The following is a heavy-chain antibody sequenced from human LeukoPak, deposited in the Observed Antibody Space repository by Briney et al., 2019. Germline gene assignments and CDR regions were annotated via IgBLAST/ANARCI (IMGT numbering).Heavy chain of an antibody. D-gene: IGHD2-2*01. CDR2: INHSGST. CDR3: ARLETGVVPAAKV. Sequence: SETLSLTCAVYGGSFSGYYWSWIRQPPGKGLEWIGEINHSGSTNYNPSLKSRVTISVDTSKNQFSLKLSSVTAADTAVYYCARLETGVVPAAKVWGQGTLVTASS. V-gene: IGHV4-34*01. J-gene: IGHJ4*02. CDR1: GGSFSGYY.